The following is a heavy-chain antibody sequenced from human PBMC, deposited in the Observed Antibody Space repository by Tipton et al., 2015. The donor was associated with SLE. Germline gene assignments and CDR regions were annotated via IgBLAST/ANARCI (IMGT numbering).Heavy chain of an antibody. D-gene: IGHD5-12*01. CDR2: IYSGGST. Sequence: SLRLSCAASGFTVSSNYMSWVRQAPGKGLEWVSVIYSGGSTYYADSVKGRFTISRDNSKNTLYLQMNSLRAEDTAVYYCARGAGYSGYGSWPYWYFDLWGRGTLVTVSS. V-gene: IGHV3-53*01. CDR3: ARGAGYSGYGSWPYWYFDL. J-gene: IGHJ2*01. CDR1: GFTVSSNY.